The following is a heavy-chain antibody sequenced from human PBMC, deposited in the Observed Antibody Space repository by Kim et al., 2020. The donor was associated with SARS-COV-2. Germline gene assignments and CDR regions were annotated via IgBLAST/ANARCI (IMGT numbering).Heavy chain of an antibody. CDR1: GFTVSSNY. CDR2: IYSGGST. J-gene: IGHJ3*02. Sequence: GGSLRLSCAASGFTVSSNYMSWVRQAPGKGLEWVSVIYSGGSTYYADSVKGRFTISRDNSKNTLYLQMNSLRAEDTAVYYCARDLVPFSNVHSEGKLLWFGGCGAYDTFDIWGRGTMGALSS. CDR3: ARDLVPFSNVHSEGKLLWFGGCGAYDTFDI. D-gene: IGHD3-10*01. V-gene: IGHV3-53*01.